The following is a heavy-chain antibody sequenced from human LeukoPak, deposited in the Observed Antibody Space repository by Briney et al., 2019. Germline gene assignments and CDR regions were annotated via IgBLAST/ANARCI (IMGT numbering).Heavy chain of an antibody. CDR3: ARAGGFFPAAPYYYYYMDV. CDR2: IKQDGSEK. J-gene: IGHJ6*03. D-gene: IGHD2-2*01. Sequence: GGSLRLSCAASGFTFSSYWMSWVRQAPGKGLEWVANIKQDGSEKYYVDSVKGRFTISRDNAKNSLYLQMSSLRAEDTAVYYCARAGGFFPAAPYYYYYMDVWGKGTTVTVSS. V-gene: IGHV3-7*01. CDR1: GFTFSSYW.